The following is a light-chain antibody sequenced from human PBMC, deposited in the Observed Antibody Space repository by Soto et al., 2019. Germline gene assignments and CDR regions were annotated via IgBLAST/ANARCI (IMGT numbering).Light chain of an antibody. CDR1: QSVDSSN. Sequence: EIVLTQSPGTLSLSPGERATLSCRASQSVDSSNLVWYQQRSGQAPRLLIYGASSRATGIPDRFSGSGSGTDFTLTISRLEPEEFAVDYCQQAWAFGQGTKVEIK. V-gene: IGKV3-20*01. J-gene: IGKJ1*01. CDR3: QQAWA. CDR2: GAS.